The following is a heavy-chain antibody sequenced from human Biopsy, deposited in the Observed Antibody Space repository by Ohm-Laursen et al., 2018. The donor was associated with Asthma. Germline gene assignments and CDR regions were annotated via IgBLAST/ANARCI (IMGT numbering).Heavy chain of an antibody. CDR2: MSFDGRQT. D-gene: IGHD3-3*01. V-gene: IGHV3-30*18. CDR3: AKERYYDFWSGYPI. CDR1: GFSFNSYG. Sequence: SLRLSCTAFGFSFNSYGMHWVRQAPGKGLEWVAVMSFDGRQTYYADSVKGRFTISRDNSKNTLHLQMNSLRAEDTAVYYCAKERYYDFWSGYPIWGQGTMVTVSS. J-gene: IGHJ3*02.